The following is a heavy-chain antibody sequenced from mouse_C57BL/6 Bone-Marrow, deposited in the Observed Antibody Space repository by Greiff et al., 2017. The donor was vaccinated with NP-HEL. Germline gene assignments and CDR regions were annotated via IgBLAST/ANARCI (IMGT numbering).Heavy chain of an antibody. D-gene: IGHD2-4*01. CDR1: GYTFTSYW. CDR2: IDPSDSYT. V-gene: IGHV1-69*01. CDR3: ARGENDFPWCAY. J-gene: IGHJ3*01. Sequence: VQLQQPGAELVMPGASVKLSCKASGYTFTSYWMHWVKQRPGQGLEWIGEIDPSDSYTNYNQKFKGKSTLTVDKSSSTAYMQLSSLTSEDSAVYYCARGENDFPWCAYWAKGLWSLSLQ.